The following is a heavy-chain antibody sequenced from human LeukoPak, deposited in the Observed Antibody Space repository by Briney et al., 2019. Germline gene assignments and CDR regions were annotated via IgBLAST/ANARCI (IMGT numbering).Heavy chain of an antibody. J-gene: IGHJ4*02. D-gene: IGHD3-3*01. CDR3: TKGRITIFGVVIPPLDY. CDR2: ISGSGGST. CDR1: GFTLSSYA. V-gene: IGHV3-23*01. Sequence: GGSLSLSCAASGFTLSSYAMSWVRQAPGKGLEWVSGISGSGGSTYYADSVKGRFTISRDNSKNTLYLQMNSLRAEDTAVYYCTKGRITIFGVVIPPLDYWGQGTLVTVSS.